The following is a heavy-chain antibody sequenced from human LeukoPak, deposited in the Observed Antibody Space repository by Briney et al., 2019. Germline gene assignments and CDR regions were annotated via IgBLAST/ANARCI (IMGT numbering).Heavy chain of an antibody. J-gene: IGHJ4*02. CDR3: ARPSYYYGSGSYYKGRYYFDY. D-gene: IGHD3-10*01. CDR2: INHSGST. V-gene: IGHV4-34*01. Sequence: SETLSLTCAAYGGSFSGYYWSWIRQPPGKGLEWIGEINHSGSTNYNPSLKSRVTISVDTSKNQFSLKLSSVTAADTAVYYCARPSYYYGSGSYYKGRYYFDYWGQGTLVTVSS. CDR1: GGSFSGYY.